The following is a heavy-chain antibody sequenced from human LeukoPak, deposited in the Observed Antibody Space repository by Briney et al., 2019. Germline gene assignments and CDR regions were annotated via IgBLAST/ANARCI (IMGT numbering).Heavy chain of an antibody. CDR1: GGSISSGDYY. D-gene: IGHD1-26*01. CDR2: IYYSGST. CDR3: ARAARIVGATAYYYYYTDV. J-gene: IGHJ6*03. V-gene: IGHV4-30-4*08. Sequence: SQTLSLTCTVSGGSISSGDYYWSWIRQPPGKGLEWIGYIYYSGSTYYNPSLKSRVTISVDTSKNQFSLKLSSVTAADTAVYYCARAARIVGATAYYYYYTDVWGKGTTVTVSS.